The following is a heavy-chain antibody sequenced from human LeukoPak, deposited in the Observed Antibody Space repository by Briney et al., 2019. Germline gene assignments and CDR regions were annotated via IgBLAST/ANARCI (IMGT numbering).Heavy chain of an antibody. V-gene: IGHV3-30*03. CDR2: ISYDGSNK. D-gene: IGHD1-26*01. CDR1: GSPFSSYR. CDR3: ARNGLGATTPNFDY. J-gene: IGHJ4*02. Sequence: GRSLKPSCPASGSPFSSYRMHWVRQAPGKGLEWSAVISYDGSNKYYADSVKGRFTISRDNSKNTLYLQMNSLRAEDTAVYYCARNGLGATTPNFDYWGQGTLVTVSS.